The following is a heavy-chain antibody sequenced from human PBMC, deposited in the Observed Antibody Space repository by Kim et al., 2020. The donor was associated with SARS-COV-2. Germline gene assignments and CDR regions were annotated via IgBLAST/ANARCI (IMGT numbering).Heavy chain of an antibody. CDR3: ARHAPNTSNRPFDY. V-gene: IGHV4-39*01. Sequence: SETLSLTCTVSGGSISSSTYYWGWIRQPPGKGLQWIGSVYYSGSTHYNPSLNSRVTISVDTSKNQFSLILSSVTAADTAVFYCARHAPNTSNRPFDYWGQGTLVTVSS. J-gene: IGHJ4*02. D-gene: IGHD2-2*02. CDR1: GGSISSSTYY. CDR2: VYYSGST.